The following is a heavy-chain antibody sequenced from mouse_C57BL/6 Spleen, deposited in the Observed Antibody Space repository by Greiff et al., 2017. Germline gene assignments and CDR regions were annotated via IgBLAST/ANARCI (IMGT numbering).Heavy chain of an antibody. CDR3: AREERGFAY. V-gene: IGHV1-61*01. J-gene: IGHJ3*01. CDR1: GYTFTSYW. Sequence: QVQLQQPGAELVRPGSSVKLSCKASGYTFTSYWMDWVKQRPGQGLEWIGNIYPSDSETHYNQKFKDKATLTVDKSTSTAYMQLSSLTSEDSAVYYCAREERGFAYWGQGTLVTVSA. CDR2: IYPSDSET.